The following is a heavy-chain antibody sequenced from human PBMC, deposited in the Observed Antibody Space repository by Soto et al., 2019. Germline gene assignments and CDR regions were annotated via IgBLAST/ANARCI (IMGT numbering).Heavy chain of an antibody. D-gene: IGHD5-12*01. J-gene: IGHJ3*02. CDR2: IYPSDSDT. Sequence: PGEFLQIPCKGSGYSFTSYWISWVRQMPRKGLEWMGIIYPSDSDTRYSPSFQGHVTISADKSISTAYLQWSSLKASDTAMYYCASQEMATKNVDAFDIWGQGIMVTVSS. CDR1: GYSFTSYW. V-gene: IGHV5-51*01. CDR3: ASQEMATKNVDAFDI.